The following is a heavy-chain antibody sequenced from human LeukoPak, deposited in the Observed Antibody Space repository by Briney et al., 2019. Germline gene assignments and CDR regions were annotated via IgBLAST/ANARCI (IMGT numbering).Heavy chain of an antibody. CDR1: GFTFSTYS. V-gene: IGHV3-48*04. Sequence: GGSLRLSCATSGFTFSTYSMNWVRQAPGKGLEWVSYISSSKSLYYADSVKGRFTISRDNAKNSLFLQMNSLRAEDTAVYYCARDRYCSSSSCYAGFDYWGQGTLVTVSS. CDR3: ARDRYCSSSSCYAGFDY. D-gene: IGHD2-2*01. J-gene: IGHJ4*02. CDR2: ISSSKSL.